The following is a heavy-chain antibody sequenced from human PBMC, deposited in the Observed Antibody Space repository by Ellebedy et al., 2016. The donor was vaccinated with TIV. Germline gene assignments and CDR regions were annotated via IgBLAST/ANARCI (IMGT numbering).Heavy chain of an antibody. D-gene: IGHD5-18*01. Sequence: SETLSLXCTVSGGSISSYYWSWIRQPPGKGLEWIGYIYYSGSTNYNPSLKSRVTISVDTSKNQFSLKLSSVTAADTAVYYCARGVDTAMGHRWFDPWGQGTLVTVSS. CDR2: IYYSGST. CDR3: ARGVDTAMGHRWFDP. V-gene: IGHV4-59*01. CDR1: GGSISSYY. J-gene: IGHJ5*02.